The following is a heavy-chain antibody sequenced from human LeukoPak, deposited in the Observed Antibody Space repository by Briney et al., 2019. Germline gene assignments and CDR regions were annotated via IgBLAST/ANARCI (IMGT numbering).Heavy chain of an antibody. J-gene: IGHJ5*02. D-gene: IGHD6-19*01. V-gene: IGHV3-30*18. Sequence: GGSLRLSCAASGFTFSSYGMHWVRQAPGKGLEWVAVISYDGSNKYYADSVKGRFTISRDNSKNTLYLQMNSLRAEDTAVYYCAKDALGQWLVCWFDPWGQGTLVTVSS. CDR3: AKDALGQWLVCWFDP. CDR2: ISYDGSNK. CDR1: GFTFSSYG.